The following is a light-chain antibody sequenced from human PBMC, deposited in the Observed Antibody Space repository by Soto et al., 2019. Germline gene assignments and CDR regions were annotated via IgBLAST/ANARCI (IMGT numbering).Light chain of an antibody. Sequence: QSALTQPASVSGSPGHSITISCTGTSSDVGGYNYDSWYQQHPDKAPKLMIYEVSNRPSGVSNRFSGSKSGITASLTISGLQAEDEADYYCSSYTGSSTLVFGTGTELTVL. J-gene: IGLJ1*01. CDR1: SSDVGGYNY. V-gene: IGLV2-14*01. CDR3: SSYTGSSTLV. CDR2: EVS.